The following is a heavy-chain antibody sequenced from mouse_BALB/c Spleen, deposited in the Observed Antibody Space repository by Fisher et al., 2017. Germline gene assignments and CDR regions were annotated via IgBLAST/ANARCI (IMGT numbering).Heavy chain of an antibody. CDR3: AREGPEGYAMDY. J-gene: IGHJ4*01. V-gene: IGHV5-17*02. Sequence: RFTISRDNPKNTLFLQMTSLRSEDTAMYYCAREGPEGYAMDYWGQGTSVTVS.